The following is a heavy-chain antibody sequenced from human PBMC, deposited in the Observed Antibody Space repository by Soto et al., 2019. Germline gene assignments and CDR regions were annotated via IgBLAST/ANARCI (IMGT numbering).Heavy chain of an antibody. J-gene: IGHJ4*02. CDR1: GFIFSNAW. V-gene: IGHV3-15*05. D-gene: IGHD3-3*01. CDR3: STVEYYDFWSGPGDY. Sequence: GGSLRLSCAASGFIFSNAWVSWVRQSPGKGLEWIGRIKRKTEGGTVDYAAPVKGRFTISRDDSKNTVYLQMKSLKIEDTGVYYCSTVEYYDFWSGPGDYWGQGTLVTVSS. CDR2: IKRKTEGGTV.